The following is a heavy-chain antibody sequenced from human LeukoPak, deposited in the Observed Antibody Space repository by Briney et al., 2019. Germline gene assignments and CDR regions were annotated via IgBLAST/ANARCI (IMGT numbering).Heavy chain of an antibody. Sequence: ASVKVSCKVSGYTLTELSMHWVRQAPGKGLEWMGGFDPEDGETIYAQKFQGRVTMTEGTSTDTAYMELSSLRSEDTAVYYCATIPGDYDSSGSQNWGQGTLVTVSS. CDR2: FDPEDGET. D-gene: IGHD3-22*01. CDR1: GYTLTELS. V-gene: IGHV1-24*01. J-gene: IGHJ4*02. CDR3: ATIPGDYDSSGSQN.